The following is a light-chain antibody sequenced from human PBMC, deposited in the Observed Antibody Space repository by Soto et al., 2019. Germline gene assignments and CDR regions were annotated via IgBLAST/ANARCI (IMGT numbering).Light chain of an antibody. V-gene: IGLV2-14*03. CDR1: KSDIGGFDS. J-gene: IGLJ3*02. Sequence: QSVLTQPASVSGSPGQSITISCTGTKSDIGGFDSVSWFQQHPGEAPKLMIYDVSNRPSGISNRFSGSKFDNTASLTISGLQAEDEADYYCASYTTTGTVLFGAGTKLTVL. CDR2: DVS. CDR3: ASYTTTGTVL.